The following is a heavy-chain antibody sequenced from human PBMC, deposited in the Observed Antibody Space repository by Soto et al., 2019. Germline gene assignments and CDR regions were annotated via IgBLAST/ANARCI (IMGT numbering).Heavy chain of an antibody. D-gene: IGHD6-6*01. V-gene: IGHV5-10-1*01. CDR1: GYSFTSYW. Sequence: GESLQISCKGCGYSFTSYWISWVRQMAGKCLEWMGRIDPSDSYTNYSPSFQGRVTISADKSISTAYLQWSSLKASDTAMSYCARLAKYSSSSYYYYGMDVWGQGTTVPVYS. CDR3: ARLAKYSSSSYYYYGMDV. J-gene: IGHJ6*02. CDR2: IDPSDSYT.